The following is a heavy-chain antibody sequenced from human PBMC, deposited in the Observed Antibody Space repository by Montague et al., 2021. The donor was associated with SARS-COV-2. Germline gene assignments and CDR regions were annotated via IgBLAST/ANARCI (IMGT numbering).Heavy chain of an antibody. CDR2: IYYSGST. J-gene: IGHJ3*02. D-gene: IGHD3-10*01. Sequence: SETLSLTCTVSGGSISSYYWSWIRQPPGKGLEWIGYIYYSGSTNDYPSLKSRVTISVDTSKNQFSLKLSSVTAADTAVYSCARAAITMVRGVNLWAFDIWGQGTLVTVSS. CDR3: ARAAITMVRGVNLWAFDI. CDR1: GGSISSYY. V-gene: IGHV4-59*01.